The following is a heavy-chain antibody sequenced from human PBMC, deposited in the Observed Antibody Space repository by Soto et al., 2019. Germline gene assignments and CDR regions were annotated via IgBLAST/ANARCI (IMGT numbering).Heavy chain of an antibody. CDR1: GGSVSAYY. CDR2: INQRVII. J-gene: IGHJ6*02. V-gene: IGHV4-34*01. Sequence: PXATLSLTFTVYGGSVSAYYWSWVRQSPGKGLEWIAEINQRVIINYNPSLKSRVIMSLDTSKNQFSLNLTSVTAADPAVYYCARGGYYAPRDVWGHGTTVTVSS. CDR3: ARGGYYAPRDV. D-gene: IGHD2-2*01.